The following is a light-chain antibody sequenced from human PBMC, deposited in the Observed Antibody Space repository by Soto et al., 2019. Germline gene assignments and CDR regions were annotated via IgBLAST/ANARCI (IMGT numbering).Light chain of an antibody. CDR2: DNN. V-gene: IGLV1-51*01. Sequence: QAVLTQPPSVSAAPGQKVTISCSGSSSNIGNNYVSWYQQLPGTAPKLLIYDNNKRPSGMPDRFSGSKSGTSATLGITGLQTGDEADYYCGTWDSGLSAVIFGGGTKLTVL. CDR1: SSNIGNNY. J-gene: IGLJ2*01. CDR3: GTWDSGLSAVI.